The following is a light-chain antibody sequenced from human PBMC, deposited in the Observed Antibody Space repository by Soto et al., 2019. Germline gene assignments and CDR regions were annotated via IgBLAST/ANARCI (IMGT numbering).Light chain of an antibody. CDR1: SSNIGSYT. V-gene: IGLV1-44*01. Sequence: QSVLTQPPSASGTPGQRVTISCSGSSSNIGSYTVNWYQQLPGTAPKLLIYANNQRPSGVPDRFSGSKSGTSASLAISGLQSEDEADYYCAARDDSLNVSAFGGGTQLTVL. CDR2: ANN. J-gene: IGLJ7*01. CDR3: AARDDSLNVSA.